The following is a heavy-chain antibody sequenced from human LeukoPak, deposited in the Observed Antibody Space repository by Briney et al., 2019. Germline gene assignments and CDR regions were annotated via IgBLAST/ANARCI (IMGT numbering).Heavy chain of an antibody. V-gene: IGHV3-53*01. J-gene: IGHJ2*01. CDR3: ARAPLHSNGWYVWYLDP. CDR1: GFNVSGKY. Sequence: GGSLRLSCVASGFNVSGKYMTWVRQAPGKGLEWVALLYSGGSTWYADSVKGRFDISRDKAKNTMYLQMSSLRDEDTAVYYCARAPLHSNGWYVWYLDPWGRGTLVTVSS. CDR2: LYSGGST. D-gene: IGHD6-19*01.